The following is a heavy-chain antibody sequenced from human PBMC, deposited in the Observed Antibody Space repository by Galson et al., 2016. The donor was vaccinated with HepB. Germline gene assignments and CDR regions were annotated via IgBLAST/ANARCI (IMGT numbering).Heavy chain of an antibody. CDR3: ARGRPGSRWPDY. V-gene: IGHV3-74*01. CDR1: GFTFSSYW. Sequence: SLRLSCAASGFTFSSYWMHWVRQAPGKGLVWVSRIKSDGNTTEYADSVKGRFTISRDNAKNTLFLQMNSLRAEDTAIYYCARGRPGSRWPDYWGQGTLVTVSS. CDR2: IKSDGNTT. D-gene: IGHD4-23*01. J-gene: IGHJ4*02.